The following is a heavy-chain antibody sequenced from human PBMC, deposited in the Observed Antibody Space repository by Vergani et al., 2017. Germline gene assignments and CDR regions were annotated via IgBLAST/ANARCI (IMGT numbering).Heavy chain of an antibody. CDR1: GFTFSSYW. CDR2: IKQDGSEK. Sequence: EVQLVESGGGLVQPGGSLRLSCAASGFTFSSYWMSWVRQAPGKGLEWVANIKQDGSEKYYVDSVKGRFTISRDNAKNSLYLQMNSLRAEDTAVYYCARGTIFVWLLPGFDSWGQGTLVTVSS. V-gene: IGHV3-7*01. J-gene: IGHJ4*02. CDR3: ARGTIFVWLLPGFDS. D-gene: IGHD3-9*01.